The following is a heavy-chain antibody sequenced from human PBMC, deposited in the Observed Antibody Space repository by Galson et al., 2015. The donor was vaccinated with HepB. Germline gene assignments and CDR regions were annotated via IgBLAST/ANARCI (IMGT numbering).Heavy chain of an antibody. D-gene: IGHD3-10*01. Sequence: SVKVSCKASGGTFSSYAISWVRQAPGQGLEWMGGIIPIFGTANYAQKFQGRVTITADESTSTAYMELSSLRSEDTAVYYCARDFADGYYGSGRHKGDYYYMDVWGKGTTVTVSS. V-gene: IGHV1-69*13. J-gene: IGHJ6*03. CDR2: IIPIFGTA. CDR1: GGTFSSYA. CDR3: ARDFADGYYGSGRHKGDYYYMDV.